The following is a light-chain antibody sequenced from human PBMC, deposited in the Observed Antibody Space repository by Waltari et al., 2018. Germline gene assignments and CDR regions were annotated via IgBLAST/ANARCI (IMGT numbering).Light chain of an antibody. CDR1: QSVSRA. CDR2: GAS. Sequence: EIVLPQPPGSLSSSPGERVTISCTDNQSVSRALAWYPQNPGQAPRLLIFGASNTATGIPDRFSGSESETDFSFTSCRLEARDFAVYGSQTYVRFPAKFGPGTKVE. CDR3: QTYVRFPAK. J-gene: IGKJ1*01. V-gene: IGKV3-20*01.